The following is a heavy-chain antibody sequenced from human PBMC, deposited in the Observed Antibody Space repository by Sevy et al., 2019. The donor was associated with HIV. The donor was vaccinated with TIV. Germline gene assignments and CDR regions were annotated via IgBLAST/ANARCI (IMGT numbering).Heavy chain of an antibody. V-gene: IGHV3-30*18. D-gene: IGHD3-22*01. CDR3: AKDRYYYDSSGYYYYFDY. J-gene: IGHJ4*02. Sequence: GGSLRLSCAASGFTFSSYGMHWVRQAPGKGLEWVAVISSDGSNKYYADSLKGRFTISRDNSKNTLYLQMNSLRAEDTAVYYCAKDRYYYDSSGYYYYFDYWGQGTLVTVSS. CDR2: ISSDGSNK. CDR1: GFTFSSYG.